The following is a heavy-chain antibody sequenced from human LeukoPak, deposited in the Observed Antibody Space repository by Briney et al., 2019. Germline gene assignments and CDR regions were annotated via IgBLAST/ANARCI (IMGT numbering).Heavy chain of an antibody. V-gene: IGHV1-69*04. Sequence: SVKVSCKASGGTFSSYAISWVRQAPGQGLEWMGRIIPILGIANYAQRFQGRVTITADKSTSTAYMELSSLRSEDTAVYYCARGLAAGMYYFDYWGQGTLVTVSS. CDR2: IIPILGIA. D-gene: IGHD6-13*01. CDR3: ARGLAAGMYYFDY. J-gene: IGHJ4*02. CDR1: GGTFSSYA.